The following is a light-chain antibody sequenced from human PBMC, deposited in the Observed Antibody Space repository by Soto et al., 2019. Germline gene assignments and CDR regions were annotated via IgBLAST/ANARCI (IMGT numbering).Light chain of an antibody. Sequence: EIVMTQSPATLSVSPGETATLSCRASQSVSYNLAWYQQKPGQGPRLVIYGAFSRATGIPARFSGSGSGTELTLTISSLQSEDFAVYYCQQYKNWPPLTFGGGTKVEIK. CDR2: GAF. CDR3: QQYKNWPPLT. CDR1: QSVSYN. V-gene: IGKV3-15*01. J-gene: IGKJ4*01.